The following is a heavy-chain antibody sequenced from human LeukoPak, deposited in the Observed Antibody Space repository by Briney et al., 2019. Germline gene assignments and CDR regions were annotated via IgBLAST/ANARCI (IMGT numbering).Heavy chain of an antibody. CDR1: GDSISSSNW. CDR2: IYHSGNT. J-gene: IGHJ4*02. V-gene: IGHV4-4*02. CDR3: ARNGGNSDFDY. Sequence: SETLSLTCAVSGDSISSSNWWTWVRPPPGRGLEWIGEIYHSGNTNYNPSLKNRVTMSVDKSKNQFSLNLNSVTAADTAVYYCARNGGNSDFDYWGQGTLVTVSS. D-gene: IGHD4-23*01.